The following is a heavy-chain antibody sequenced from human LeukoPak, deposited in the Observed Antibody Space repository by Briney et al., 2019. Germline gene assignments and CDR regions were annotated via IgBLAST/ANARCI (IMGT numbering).Heavy chain of an antibody. D-gene: IGHD3-22*01. J-gene: IGHJ4*02. CDR1: ADSSTSHR. V-gene: IGHV4-59*11. CDR2: IYDTGGA. CDR3: ARGHYYGNSGDY. Sequence: SETLSLTCTVSADSSTSHRWIWVRKAPRMGLESIGYIYDTGGAHYTPCLKSRVTISRDTSKNQFSLNVTSVTAADTAIYYCARGHYYGNSGDYWGQGTLVTVSS.